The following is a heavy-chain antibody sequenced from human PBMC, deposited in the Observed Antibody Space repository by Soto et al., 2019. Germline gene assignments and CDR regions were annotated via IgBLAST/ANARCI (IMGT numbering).Heavy chain of an antibody. Sequence: GGSLRLSCAASGFTFSSYGMHWVRQAPGKGLEWVAVISYDGSNKYYADSVKGRFTISRDNSKNTLYLQMNSLRAEDTAVYYCAKDGPRITMIVVVPLGYYYGMDVWGQGTTVTVSS. CDR1: GFTFSSYG. CDR2: ISYDGSNK. J-gene: IGHJ6*02. D-gene: IGHD3-22*01. CDR3: AKDGPRITMIVVVPLGYYYGMDV. V-gene: IGHV3-30*18.